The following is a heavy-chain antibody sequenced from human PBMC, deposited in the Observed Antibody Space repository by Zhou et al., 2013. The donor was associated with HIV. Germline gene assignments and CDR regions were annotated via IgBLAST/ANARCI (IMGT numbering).Heavy chain of an antibody. D-gene: IGHD5-18*01. CDR3: ARDRNTVMSRYYYGSGRR. V-gene: IGHV1-2*02. Sequence: QEQLVQSGAEVKKPGASVKVSCKASGNTFSGYFIFWVRQAPGQGLEWMGWINPKSGGTNAAQKFHGRVTLTRDTSTSTAYMELSGLRSDDTAVYYCARDRNTVMSRYYYGSGRRGDRRDHGRRLL. J-gene: IGHJ6*01. CDR1: GNTFSGYF. CDR2: INPKSGGT.